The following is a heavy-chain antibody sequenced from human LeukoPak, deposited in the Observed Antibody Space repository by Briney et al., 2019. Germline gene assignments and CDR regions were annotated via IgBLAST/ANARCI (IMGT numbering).Heavy chain of an antibody. CDR1: GGSFSGYY. J-gene: IGHJ5*02. D-gene: IGHD6-13*01. CDR2: INHSGST. Sequence: SETLSLTCAVYGGSFSGYYWSWIRQPPGKGLEWIGEINHSGSTNYNPSLKSRVTISVDTSKNQFSLKLSSVTAADTAVYYCARHRTQQQLVRSNWFDPWGQGTLVTVSS. V-gene: IGHV4-34*01. CDR3: ARHRTQQQLVRSNWFDP.